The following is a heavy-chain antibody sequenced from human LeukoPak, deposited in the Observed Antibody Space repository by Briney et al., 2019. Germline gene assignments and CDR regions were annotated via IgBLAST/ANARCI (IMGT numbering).Heavy chain of an antibody. CDR2: INPNSGGT. CDR1: GYTFTAQY. CDR3: AGDDYGVFDAFDI. Sequence: ASVKVSCTASGYTFTAQYMHWVRQAPGQGREWMGWINPNSGGTNYAQKFQGRVTMTRDTSISTAYMELSRLRSDDTAVYYCAGDDYGVFDAFDIWGQGTMVTVSS. V-gene: IGHV1-2*02. J-gene: IGHJ3*02. D-gene: IGHD4-17*01.